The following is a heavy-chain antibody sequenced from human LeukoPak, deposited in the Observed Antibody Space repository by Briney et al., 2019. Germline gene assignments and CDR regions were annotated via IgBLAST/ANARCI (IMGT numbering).Heavy chain of an antibody. J-gene: IGHJ4*02. V-gene: IGHV4-59*12. D-gene: IGHD3-3*01. CDR3: ARDLSDFAIGY. CDR1: GGSISSYY. Sequence: PSETLSLTCTVSGGSISSYYWSWIRQPPGKGLEWIGSIYYSGSTYYNPSLKSRVTISVDTSKNQFSLKLSSVTAADTAVYYCARDLSDFAIGYWGQGTLVTVSS. CDR2: IYYSGST.